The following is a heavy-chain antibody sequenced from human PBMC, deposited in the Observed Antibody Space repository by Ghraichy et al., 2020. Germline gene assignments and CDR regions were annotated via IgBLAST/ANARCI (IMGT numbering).Heavy chain of an antibody. D-gene: IGHD3-3*01. Sequence: SETLSLTCAVSGVSMENYWGWIRQPPGKGLEWIGYVYYTGASYSSPSLQSRVTISVDMSKNPFSLELRSVTAADTAVYFCARSNRFGGNSLDIWSQGTVVTVSS. CDR1: GVSMENY. J-gene: IGHJ3*02. CDR2: VYYTGAS. V-gene: IGHV4-59*01. CDR3: ARSNRFGGNSLDI.